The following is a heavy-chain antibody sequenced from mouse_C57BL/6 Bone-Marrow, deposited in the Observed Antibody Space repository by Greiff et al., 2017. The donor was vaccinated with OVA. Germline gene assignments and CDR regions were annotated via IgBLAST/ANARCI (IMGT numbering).Heavy chain of an antibody. CDR2: ISSGSSTI. J-gene: IGHJ2*01. V-gene: IGHV5-17*01. Sequence: DVKLVESGGGLVKPGGSLKLSCAASGFTFSDYGMHWVRQAPEKGLEWVAYISSGSSTIYYADTVKGRFTISRDNAKNTLFLQMTSLRSEDTAMYYCARRNLITTGVADFDYWGQGTTLTVSS. CDR3: ARRNLITTGVADFDY. CDR1: GFTFSDYG. D-gene: IGHD1-1*01.